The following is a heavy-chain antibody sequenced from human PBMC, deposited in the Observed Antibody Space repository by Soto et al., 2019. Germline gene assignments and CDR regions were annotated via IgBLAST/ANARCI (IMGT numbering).Heavy chain of an antibody. CDR2: MNPNSGNT. CDR1: GYTFTSYD. CDR3: ARLLLSRVDFDP. Sequence: ASVKVSCKASGYTFTSYDINWVRQATGQGLEWMGWMNPNSGNTVYAQKFQGRVTMTRNTSISTAYMELSSLRSEDTAVYYCARLLLSRVDFDPWGQGTLVTVSS. J-gene: IGHJ5*02. D-gene: IGHD3-16*02. V-gene: IGHV1-8*01.